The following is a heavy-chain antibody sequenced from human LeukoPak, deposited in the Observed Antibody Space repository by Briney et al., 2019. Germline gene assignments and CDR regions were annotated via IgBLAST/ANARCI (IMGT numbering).Heavy chain of an antibody. Sequence: GASVTVSCKASGGNFNTFAISWVRQAPGQGLEWMGGIIPIFGTGNYAQKFQGRVTITADKSTNTAYMELSSLKSEDTAVYYCARDHDLTGTYEYLKYWGQGTLVAVSS. V-gene: IGHV1-69*06. CDR3: ARDHDLTGTYEYLKY. CDR1: GGNFNTFA. CDR2: IIPIFGTG. J-gene: IGHJ1*01. D-gene: IGHD7-27*01.